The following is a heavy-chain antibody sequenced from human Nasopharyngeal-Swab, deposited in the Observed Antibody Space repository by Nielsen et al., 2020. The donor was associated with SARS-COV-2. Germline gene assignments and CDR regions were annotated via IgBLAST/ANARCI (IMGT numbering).Heavy chain of an antibody. CDR1: GFTFSSYW. V-gene: IGHV3-74*01. Sequence: GGSLRLSCAASGFTFSSYWMHWVRQAPGKGLVWVSRINSDGSSTCYADSVKGRFTISRDNAKNTLYLQMNSLRAEDTAVYYCARWSSSWSLVTWGQGTLVTVSS. J-gene: IGHJ4*02. CDR2: INSDGSST. CDR3: ARWSSSWSLVT. D-gene: IGHD6-13*01.